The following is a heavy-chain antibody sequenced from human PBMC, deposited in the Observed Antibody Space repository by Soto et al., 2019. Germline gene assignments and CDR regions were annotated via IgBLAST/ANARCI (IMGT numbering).Heavy chain of an antibody. CDR2: TNPNSGNT. J-gene: IGHJ4*02. CDR1: GYTFTSYD. V-gene: IGHV1-8*01. D-gene: IGHD2-8*01. Sequence: QVQLVQSGAEVKKPGATVKVSCKASGYTFTSYDINCVRQATGQGLEWMGWTNPNSGNTGYAQKCQGRVTRTRNTSIRTAYMELSSLRSEHTAVSYCASAQMVYDSDYWGQVTLVNVSS. CDR3: ASAQMVYDSDY.